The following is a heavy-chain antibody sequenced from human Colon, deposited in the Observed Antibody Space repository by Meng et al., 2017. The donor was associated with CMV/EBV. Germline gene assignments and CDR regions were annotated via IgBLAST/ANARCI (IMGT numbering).Heavy chain of an antibody. CDR2: IYYRGST. D-gene: IGHD2-2*01. V-gene: IGHV4-61*01. Sequence: SETLSLTCTVSGGSISGDSSSTYYWTWIRQSPGKGLEYIGYIYYRGSTNYNYNPSPKSRVTISVDTSNNQFSLKLRSVTAADTAVYYCARELAGQPPNAYDIWGRGTLVTVSS. CDR3: ARELAGQPPNAYDI. J-gene: IGHJ3*02. CDR1: GGSISGDSSSTYY.